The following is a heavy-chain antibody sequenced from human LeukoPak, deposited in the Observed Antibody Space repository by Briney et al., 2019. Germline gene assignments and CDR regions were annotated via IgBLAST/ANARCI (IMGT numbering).Heavy chain of an antibody. J-gene: IGHJ4*02. CDR3: AREGGIIVAGKFDS. V-gene: IGHV3-30*02. D-gene: IGHD6-19*01. CDR1: GLTFSTSG. Sequence: LAGGSLRLSCAASGLTFSTSGKHWVRHAPATGLEWVSFIQYDESDKYYADSVRGRLTISRDNSKNTLYLQMNSLRAEDTAVYYCAREGGIIVAGKFDSWGQGTLVTVSS. CDR2: IQYDESDK.